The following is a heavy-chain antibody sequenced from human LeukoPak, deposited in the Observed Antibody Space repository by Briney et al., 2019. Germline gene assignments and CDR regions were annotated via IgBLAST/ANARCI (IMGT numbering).Heavy chain of an antibody. CDR3: ARVRIAAAGTVHYFDY. V-gene: IGHV4-59*01. CDR2: IYYSGST. CDR1: GGSISSYY. D-gene: IGHD6-13*01. Sequence: SETLSLTCTVSGGSISSYYWSWIRQPPGKGLEWIGYIYYSGSTNYNPSLKSRVTISVDTSKNQFSLKLSSVTAADTAVYYCARVRIAAAGTVHYFDYWGQGTLVTVSS. J-gene: IGHJ4*02.